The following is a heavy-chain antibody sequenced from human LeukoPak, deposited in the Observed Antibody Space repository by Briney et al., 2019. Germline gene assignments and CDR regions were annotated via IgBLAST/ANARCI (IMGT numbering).Heavy chain of an antibody. V-gene: IGHV3-23*01. CDR2: ISGSGGGT. Sequence: GGSLRLSCAASGFTFSTYAMSWVRQAPGKGLEWVSAISGSGGGTYYADSVMGRFTISRDNSRSTLYLQMNSLRAEDTAIYYCARIPHPTYYFDCWGQGTLVTVSS. CDR1: GFTFSTYA. J-gene: IGHJ4*02. CDR3: ARIPHPTYYFDC.